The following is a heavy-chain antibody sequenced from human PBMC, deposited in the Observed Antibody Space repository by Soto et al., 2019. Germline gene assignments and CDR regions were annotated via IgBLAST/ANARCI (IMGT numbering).Heavy chain of an antibody. CDR2: IYYSGST. CDR1: GGSISSYY. CDR3: ARDELYSSSSSHTYYYYGMDV. J-gene: IGHJ6*02. Sequence: SETLSLTCTVSGGSISSYYWSWIRQPPGKGLECVGYIYYSGSTNYNPSLKSRVTISVDTSKNQFSLKLSSVTAADTAVYYCARDELYSSSSSHTYYYYGMDVWGQGTTVTVSS. D-gene: IGHD6-6*01. V-gene: IGHV4-59*01.